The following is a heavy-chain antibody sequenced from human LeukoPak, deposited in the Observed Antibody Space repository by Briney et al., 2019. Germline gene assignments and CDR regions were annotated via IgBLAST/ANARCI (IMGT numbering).Heavy chain of an antibody. CDR3: ASTAYYYDSMGPFDY. D-gene: IGHD3-22*01. Sequence: GASVKVSCKASGYTFTSYYMHWVRQAPGQVLEWLGIINPSGGSTSYAQKFQGKVTMTRDTSTSTVYMELRSLRSEDTAVYYCASTAYYYDSMGPFDYWGQGTLVTVSS. CDR2: INPSGGST. J-gene: IGHJ4*02. CDR1: GYTFTSYY. V-gene: IGHV1-46*01.